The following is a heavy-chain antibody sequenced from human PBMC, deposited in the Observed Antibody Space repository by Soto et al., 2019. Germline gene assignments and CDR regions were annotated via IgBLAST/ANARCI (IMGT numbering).Heavy chain of an antibody. CDR1: GFIFRNYW. J-gene: IGHJ4*02. Sequence: EVQLVESGGGLVRPGGSLRLSCVASGFIFRNYWMSWVRQTPGKGLEWVATIKQDGGEKYYMDSVKGRFTVSRDNAMTTRYLKMNSLRAEEMALYSCVRDGAGLNWGIIDSWGQGTLVTVSS. V-gene: IGHV3-7*01. D-gene: IGHD7-27*01. CDR3: VRDGAGLNWGIIDS. CDR2: IKQDGGEK.